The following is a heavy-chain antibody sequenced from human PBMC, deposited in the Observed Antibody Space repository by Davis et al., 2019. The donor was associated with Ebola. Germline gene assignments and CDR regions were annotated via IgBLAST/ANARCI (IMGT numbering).Heavy chain of an antibody. CDR3: ARERITMVRGVIYYYYGMDV. CDR1: GGSISSGGYY. D-gene: IGHD3-10*01. CDR2: IYYSGST. Sequence: SETLSLTCTVSGGSISSGGYYWSWIRQHPGKGLEWIGYIYYSGSTYYNPSLKSRVTIAVDTSKNQFSLMLSSVTAADTAVYYCARERITMVRGVIYYYYGMDVWGQGTTVTVSS. J-gene: IGHJ6*02. V-gene: IGHV4-31*03.